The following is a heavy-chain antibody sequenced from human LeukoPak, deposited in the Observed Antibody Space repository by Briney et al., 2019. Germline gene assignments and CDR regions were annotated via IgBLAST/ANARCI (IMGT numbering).Heavy chain of an antibody. J-gene: IGHJ3*02. D-gene: IGHD3-22*01. Sequence: GGSLRLSCAASGFTFSTYGMSWVRQAPGRGLEWVSTISGSGGSAYYADSVKGRFTISRDNAKNSLYLQMNSLRAEDTAVYYCARAQVRSRDAFDIWGQGTMVTVSS. V-gene: IGHV3-21*01. CDR1: GFTFSTYG. CDR2: ISGSGGSA. CDR3: ARAQVRSRDAFDI.